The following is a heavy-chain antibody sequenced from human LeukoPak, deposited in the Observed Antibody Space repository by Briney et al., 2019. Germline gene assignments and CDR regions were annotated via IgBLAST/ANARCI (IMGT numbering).Heavy chain of an antibody. CDR1: GFTLSSFE. D-gene: IGHD3-22*01. V-gene: IGHV3-48*03. CDR2: IDSSGSTI. J-gene: IGHJ4*02. Sequence: GGSLRLSCAASGFTLSSFEMNWVRQAPGRGLECILHIDSSGSTIYYADSVKGRFTISRDTAKNSLYLQMNSLRVEDTAVYYCASYDSSGYYHYFDYWGQGTLVTVSS. CDR3: ASYDSSGYYHYFDY.